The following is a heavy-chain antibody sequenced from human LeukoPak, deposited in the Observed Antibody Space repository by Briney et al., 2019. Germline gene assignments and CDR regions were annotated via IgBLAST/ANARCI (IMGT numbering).Heavy chain of an antibody. CDR1: EFTFSSYA. Sequence: GGSLRLSCAASEFTFSSYAMSWVRQAPGKGLEWVSAISGSGGSTYYADSVKGRFTISRDNSKNTLYLQMNSLRAEDTAVYYCANNYYGDYRIDYWGQGTLVTVSS. J-gene: IGHJ4*02. CDR3: ANNYYGDYRIDY. V-gene: IGHV3-23*01. D-gene: IGHD4-17*01. CDR2: ISGSGGST.